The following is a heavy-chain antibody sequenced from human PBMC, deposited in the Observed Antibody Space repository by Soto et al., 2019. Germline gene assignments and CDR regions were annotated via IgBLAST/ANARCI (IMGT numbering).Heavy chain of an antibody. CDR3: ARDLPRAIVIVSATHFDC. V-gene: IGHV1-18*01. J-gene: IGHJ4*02. CDR1: GYTFTDYG. CDR2: ISPYNGNT. Sequence: QVQLVQSGAEVKKPGASVKVSCKASGYTFTDYGISWVRQAPGQGLEWMGWISPYNGNTNYAQKLQGRVTMTTDTSTSTAYMERRSLRSDDTAVYYCARDLPRAIVIVSATHFDCWGQGTLVTVSS. D-gene: IGHD3-22*01.